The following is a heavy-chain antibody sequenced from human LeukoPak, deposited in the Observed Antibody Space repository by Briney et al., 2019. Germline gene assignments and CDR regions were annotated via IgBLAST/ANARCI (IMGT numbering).Heavy chain of an antibody. CDR1: GFSFSTYS. Sequence: GGSLTLSCAASGFSFSTYSMTWVRQVPGKGLEWVSSISRDSTYIYYADSVNGRFTISRDNAKNSLSLQMNSLRDEDTAVYFCVRDQLELRDSYYFIMDVWGQGSMVTVSS. J-gene: IGHJ6*02. CDR3: VRDQLELRDSYYFIMDV. CDR2: ISRDSTYI. D-gene: IGHD1-7*01. V-gene: IGHV3-21*01.